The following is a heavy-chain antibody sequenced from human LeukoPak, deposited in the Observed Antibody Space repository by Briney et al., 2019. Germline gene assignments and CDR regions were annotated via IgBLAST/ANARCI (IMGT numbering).Heavy chain of an antibody. J-gene: IGHJ4*02. V-gene: IGHV3-64*01. Sequence: GGSLRLSCAASGFTFSSYAMHWVRQAPGKGLEYVSAISSNGGSTYYANSVKGRFTISRDNSKNTLYLQMNSLRAEDTAVYYCAKDLTYSSGWYGGHDYWGQGTLVTVSS. CDR2: ISSNGGST. CDR3: AKDLTYSSGWYGGHDY. CDR1: GFTFSSYA. D-gene: IGHD6-19*01.